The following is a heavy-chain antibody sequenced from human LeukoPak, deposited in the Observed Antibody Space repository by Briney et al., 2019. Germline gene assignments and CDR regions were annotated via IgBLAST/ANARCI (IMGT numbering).Heavy chain of an antibody. D-gene: IGHD5-12*01. CDR3: ATTLRNKPP. J-gene: IGHJ4*02. Sequence: GASVKVSCKASGYTFTGYYMHWVRQATGQGLEWMGYMNPYSGNTGYAQKFQGRVTMTSNTSISTAYMELNSLTSEDTAIYYCATTLRNKPPWGQGTLVTVSS. CDR1: GYTFTGYY. V-gene: IGHV1-8*02. CDR2: MNPYSGNT.